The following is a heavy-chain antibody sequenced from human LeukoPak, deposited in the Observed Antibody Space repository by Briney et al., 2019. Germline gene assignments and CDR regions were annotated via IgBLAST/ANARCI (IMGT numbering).Heavy chain of an antibody. CDR3: AREGDGYIPIDY. CDR2: INSDGSST. D-gene: IGHD5-24*01. J-gene: IGHJ4*02. CDR1: GFTFSSYC. Sequence: GGSLRLSCAASGFTFSSYCMHWVRQAPGKGLLWVSRINSDGSSTSYADSVKGRFTISRDNAKNTLYLQMNSLRAEDTAVYYCAREGDGYIPIDYWGQGTLVTVSS. V-gene: IGHV3-74*01.